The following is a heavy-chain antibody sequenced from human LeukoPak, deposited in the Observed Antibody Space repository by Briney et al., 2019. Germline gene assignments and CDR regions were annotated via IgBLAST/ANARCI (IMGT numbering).Heavy chain of an antibody. CDR1: GGTFSSYT. CDR2: IIPILGIA. CDR3: ARDGYCTNGVCYLIWFDP. V-gene: IGHV1-69*04. J-gene: IGHJ5*02. Sequence: ASVKVSCKASGGTFSSYTISWVRQAPGQGLEWMGRIIPILGIANYAQKFQGRVTITADKSTSTAYMELSSLRSEDTAVYYCARDGYCTNGVCYLIWFDPWGQGTLVTVSS. D-gene: IGHD2-8*01.